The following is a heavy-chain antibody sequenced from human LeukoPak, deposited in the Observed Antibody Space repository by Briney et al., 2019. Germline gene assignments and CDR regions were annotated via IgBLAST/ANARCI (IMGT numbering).Heavy chain of an antibody. Sequence: GGSLRLSCAASGFTFSSYAMHWVRQAPGKGLEWVSGISGSGGSTYYADSVKGRFTISRDNSKNTLYLQMNSLRAEDTAVYYCAKEAGYCSTTTCYVDYWGQGILVTVSS. CDR1: GFTFSSYA. J-gene: IGHJ4*02. V-gene: IGHV3-23*01. CDR2: ISGSGGST. CDR3: AKEAGYCSTTTCYVDY. D-gene: IGHD2-2*03.